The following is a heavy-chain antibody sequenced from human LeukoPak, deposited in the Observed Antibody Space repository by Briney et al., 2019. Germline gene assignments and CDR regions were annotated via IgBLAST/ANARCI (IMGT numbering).Heavy chain of an antibody. J-gene: IGHJ4*02. D-gene: IGHD1-26*01. V-gene: IGHV1-69*13. CDR1: GGTFSSYA. Sequence: SVKVSCKPSGGTFSSYAISWVRQAPGQGLEWMGGIIPIFGTANYAQKFQGRVTITAEESTSTAYMELSSLRSEDTAVYYCARDRSGSYLPYYFDYWGQGTLVTVSS. CDR3: ARDRSGSYLPYYFDY. CDR2: IIPIFGTA.